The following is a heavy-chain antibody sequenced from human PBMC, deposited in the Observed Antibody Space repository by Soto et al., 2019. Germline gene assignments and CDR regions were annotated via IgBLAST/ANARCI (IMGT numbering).Heavy chain of an antibody. CDR3: ERAQERGQLWNSLDY. Sequence: GGSLRLSCAASGFTFSSYGMHWVRQAPGKGLEWVAVIWYDGSNKYYADSVKGRFTISRDNSKNTLYLQMNSLRAEDTAVYYCERAQERGQLWNSLDYWGQGTLVTVYS. J-gene: IGHJ4*02. V-gene: IGHV3-33*01. CDR1: GFTFSSYG. CDR2: IWYDGSNK. D-gene: IGHD5-18*01.